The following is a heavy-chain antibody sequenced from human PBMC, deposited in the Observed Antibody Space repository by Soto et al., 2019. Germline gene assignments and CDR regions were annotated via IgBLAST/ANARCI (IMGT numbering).Heavy chain of an antibody. CDR1: GGSFSGYY. CDR3: ARGINDILTGYYNYYYYMDV. Sequence: QVQLQQWGAGLLKPSETLSLTCAVYGGSFSGYYWSWIRQPPGKGLEWIGEINHSGSTNYNPSLKSRVTISVDKSKNQFSLKLSSVTAADTAVYYCARGINDILTGYYNYYYYMDVWGKGTTVTVSS. V-gene: IGHV4-34*01. CDR2: INHSGST. D-gene: IGHD3-9*01. J-gene: IGHJ6*03.